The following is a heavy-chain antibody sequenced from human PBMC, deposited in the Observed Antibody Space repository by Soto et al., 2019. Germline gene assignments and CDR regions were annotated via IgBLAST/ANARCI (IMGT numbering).Heavy chain of an antibody. CDR3: ARDNPRDTGNFDY. J-gene: IGHJ4*02. D-gene: IGHD5-18*01. CDR1: GYTFTGYY. Sequence: ASVKVSCKASGYTFTGYYMHWVRQAPGQGLEWMGWINPNSGGTNYAQKFQGRVAMTRDTSISTAYMELSRLRSDDTAVYYCARDNPRDTGNFDYWGQGTLVTVSS. V-gene: IGHV1-2*02. CDR2: INPNSGGT.